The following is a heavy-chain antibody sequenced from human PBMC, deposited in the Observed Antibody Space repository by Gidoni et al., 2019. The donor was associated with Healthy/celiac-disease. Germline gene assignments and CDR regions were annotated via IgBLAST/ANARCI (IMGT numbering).Heavy chain of an antibody. CDR1: GYTFTSYD. CDR2: MNPNSGNT. CDR3: ARGALVVYAAEGGYGMDV. V-gene: IGHV1-8*01. J-gene: IGHJ6*02. D-gene: IGHD2-8*02. Sequence: QVQLVQSGPEVKKPGASVKVSCKASGYTFTSYDINWVRQATGQGLEWMGWMNPNSGNTGYAQKFQGRVTMTRNTSISTAYMELSSLRSEDTAVYYCARGALVVYAAEGGYGMDVWGQGTTVTVSS.